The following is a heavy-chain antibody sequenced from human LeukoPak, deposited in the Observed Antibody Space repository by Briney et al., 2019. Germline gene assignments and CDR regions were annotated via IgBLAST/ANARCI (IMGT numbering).Heavy chain of an antibody. CDR3: ALSRASDTAMVTG. CDR1: GGTFSSYA. Sequence: TSVKVSCKASGGTFSSYAISWVRQAPGQGLEWMGGIIPIFGTANYAQKFQGRVTITADKSTSTAYMELSSLRSEDTAVYYCALSRASDTAMVTGWGQGTLVTVSS. D-gene: IGHD5-18*01. V-gene: IGHV1-69*06. J-gene: IGHJ4*02. CDR2: IIPIFGTA.